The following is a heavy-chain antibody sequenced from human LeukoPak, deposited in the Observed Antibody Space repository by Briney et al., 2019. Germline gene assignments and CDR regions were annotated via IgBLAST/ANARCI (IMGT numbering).Heavy chain of an antibody. V-gene: IGHV4-59*01. CDR2: IYYSGST. D-gene: IGHD3-22*01. Sequence: SETLSLTCTVSGGFISSYYWSWIRQPPGKGLEWIGYIYYSGSTNYNPSLKSRVTISVDTSKNQFSLKLSSVTAADTAVYYCAREAAYYDSIVDIWGQGTMVTVSS. J-gene: IGHJ3*02. CDR3: AREAAYYDSIVDI. CDR1: GGFISSYY.